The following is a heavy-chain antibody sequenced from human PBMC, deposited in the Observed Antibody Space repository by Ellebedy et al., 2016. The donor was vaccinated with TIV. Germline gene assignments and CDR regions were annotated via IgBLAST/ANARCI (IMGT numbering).Heavy chain of an antibody. CDR3: ARAIYGASYL. CDR1: GFTFSDYH. CDR2: INTGSSYT. Sequence: GGSLRLSCAASGFTFSDYHMSWIRQAPGRGLEWISYINTGSSYTKYADSVWGRFTISRDNSKRSLYLQMNNLRVEDTGVYYCARAIYGASYLWGRGTLVTVSS. V-gene: IGHV3-11*06. J-gene: IGHJ2*01. D-gene: IGHD4-17*01.